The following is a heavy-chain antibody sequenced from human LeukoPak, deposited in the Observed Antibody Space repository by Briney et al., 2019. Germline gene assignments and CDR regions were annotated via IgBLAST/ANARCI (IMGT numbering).Heavy chain of an antibody. D-gene: IGHD3-16*01. CDR3: ARGGGAFTYVFRELDY. Sequence: GESPKISCKGSGYSFTNYWIGWVRQMSGKGLEWMGTIYPDDSDTRYSPSFQGQVTISVDKSINTTYLQWSSLKASDTTIYYCARGGGAFTYVFRELDYWGQGTLVTVSS. CDR1: GYSFTNYW. CDR2: IYPDDSDT. J-gene: IGHJ4*02. V-gene: IGHV5-51*01.